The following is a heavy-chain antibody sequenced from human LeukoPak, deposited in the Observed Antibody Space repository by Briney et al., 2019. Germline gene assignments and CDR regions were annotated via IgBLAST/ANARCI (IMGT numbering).Heavy chain of an antibody. CDR2: IIPIFGTA. CDR3: TRGSSGRRDN. D-gene: IGHD6-19*01. V-gene: IGHV1-69*06. J-gene: IGHJ4*02. CDR1: GGTFSSYA. Sequence: GASVKVSCKASGGTFSSYAISWVRQAPGQGLEWMGRIIPIFGTANYAQKFQGRVTITADKSTSTAYMELSNLTSEDTAIYYCTRGSSGRRDNWGQGTLVTVSA.